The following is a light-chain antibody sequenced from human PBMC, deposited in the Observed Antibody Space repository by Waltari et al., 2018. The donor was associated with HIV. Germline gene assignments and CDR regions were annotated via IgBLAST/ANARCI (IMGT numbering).Light chain of an antibody. CDR3: LLYVGTGIWV. Sequence: QTVVTQETSFSVSPGGTVTLTCGLSSGSVSSRYYPSWYQKTPGLPPPILTHDPNSRSSGVPDRVSGSILGNKAALTITGAQSDDESEYYCLLYVGTGIWVFGGGTKLTVL. CDR1: SGSVSSRYY. V-gene: IGLV8-61*01. CDR2: DPN. J-gene: IGLJ3*02.